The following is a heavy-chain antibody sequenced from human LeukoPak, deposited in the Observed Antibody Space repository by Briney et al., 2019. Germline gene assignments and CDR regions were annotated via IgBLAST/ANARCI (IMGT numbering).Heavy chain of an antibody. J-gene: IGHJ4*01. D-gene: IGHD2-8*01. CDR1: GFTFSSYW. CDR2: IKQDGSEK. CDR3: STDPRLLIY. Sequence: GGSLRLSCAASGFTFSSYWMSWVRQAPGKGLEWVANIKQDGSEKYYADSVKGRFTISRDNAKNSLYLQMNSLRPDDTALYYCSTDPRLLIYWGHGTLVTVSS. V-gene: IGHV3-7*03.